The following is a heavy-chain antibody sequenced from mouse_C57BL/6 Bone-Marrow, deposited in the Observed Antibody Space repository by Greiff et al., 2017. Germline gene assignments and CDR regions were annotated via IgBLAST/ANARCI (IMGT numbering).Heavy chain of an antibody. V-gene: IGHV1-7*01. CDR3: ARITTVVAHSYYYDMGY. D-gene: IGHD1-1*01. J-gene: IGHJ4*01. CDR2: INPSSGYT. Sequence: QVHVKQSGAELAKPGASVKLSCKASGYTFTSYWMHWVKQRPGQGLEWIGYINPSSGYTKYNQKFKDKATLTADKSSSTAYMQLSRLTYEDSEVYSCARITTVVAHSYYYDMGYWGPGTSVTVSS. CDR1: GYTFTSYW.